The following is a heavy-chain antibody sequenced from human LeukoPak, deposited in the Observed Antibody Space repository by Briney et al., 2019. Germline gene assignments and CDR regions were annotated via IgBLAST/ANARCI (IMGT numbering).Heavy chain of an antibody. CDR2: INHSGST. V-gene: IGHV4-34*01. J-gene: IGHJ4*02. CDR1: GGSFSGYY. CDR3: ARPARWSVPAAPFDY. Sequence: SETLSLTCAVYGGSFSGYYWSWIRQPPGKGLEWIGEINHSGSTNYNPSLKSRVTISVDTSKNQFSLKLSSVTAADTAVYYCARPARWSVPAAPFDYWGQGTLVTVSS. D-gene: IGHD2-2*01.